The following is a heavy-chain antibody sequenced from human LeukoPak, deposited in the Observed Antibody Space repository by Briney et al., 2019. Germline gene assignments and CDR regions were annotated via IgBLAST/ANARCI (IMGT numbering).Heavy chain of an antibody. CDR2: IYDSGSN. J-gene: IGHJ4*02. V-gene: IGHV4-39*01. CDR3: ARHGRMATINPSN. D-gene: IGHD5-24*01. Sequence: NPSETLSLTCIVSGASISNSSYYWGWIRQSPGKGLEWIGSIYDSGSNYYNPSLKSRVTISVDTSKNQFSLRLSSVTAADTAVYYCARHGRMATINPSNWGQGTLVTVSS. CDR1: GASISNSSYY.